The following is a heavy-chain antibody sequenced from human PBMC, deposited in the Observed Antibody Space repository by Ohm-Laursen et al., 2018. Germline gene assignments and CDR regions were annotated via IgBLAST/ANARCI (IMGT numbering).Heavy chain of an antibody. J-gene: IGHJ4*02. D-gene: IGHD4-23*01. CDR1: GFTFSDHY. Sequence: SLRLSCAASGFTFSDHYMSWIRQAPGKGLEWVSYISSSGTIYYADSVKGRFTISRDNARNSLFLQMNSLRAEDTAMYYCARGAPFYGGFDYWGQGTLVTVSS. CDR3: ARGAPFYGGFDY. CDR2: ISSSGTI. V-gene: IGHV3-11*01.